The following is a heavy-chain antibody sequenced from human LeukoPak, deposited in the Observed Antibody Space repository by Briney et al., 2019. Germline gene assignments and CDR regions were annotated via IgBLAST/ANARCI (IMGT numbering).Heavy chain of an antibody. CDR1: GGSISSSSYY. V-gene: IGHV4-31*03. Sequence: PSETLSLTCTVSGGSISSSSYYWGWIRQHPGKGLEWIGYIYYSGSTYYNPSLKSRVTISVDTSKNQFSLKLSSVTAADTAVYYCARQGSDGDYVYPFDYWGQGTLVTVSS. CDR3: ARQGSDGDYVYPFDY. CDR2: IYYSGST. J-gene: IGHJ4*02. D-gene: IGHD4-17*01.